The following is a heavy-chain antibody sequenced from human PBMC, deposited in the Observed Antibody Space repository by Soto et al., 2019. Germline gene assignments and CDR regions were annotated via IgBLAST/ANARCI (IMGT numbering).Heavy chain of an antibody. Sequence: SETLSLTCTVSGGSISSYYWSWIRQPPGKGLEWIGYIYYSGSTNYNPSLKSRVTISVDTSKNQFSLKLSSVTAADTAVYYCARVRYYDSSGYYRYYFDYWGQGTLVTVSS. V-gene: IGHV4-59*01. CDR3: ARVRYYDSSGYYRYYFDY. D-gene: IGHD3-22*01. CDR2: IYYSGST. J-gene: IGHJ4*02. CDR1: GGSISSYY.